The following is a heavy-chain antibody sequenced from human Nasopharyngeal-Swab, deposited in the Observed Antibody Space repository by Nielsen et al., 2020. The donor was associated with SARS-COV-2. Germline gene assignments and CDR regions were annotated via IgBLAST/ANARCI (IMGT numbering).Heavy chain of an antibody. D-gene: IGHD6-6*01. CDR2: INAGNGNT. CDR3: ARERQLVRVYYYYYMDV. V-gene: IGHV1-3*01. CDR1: GYTFTGYA. J-gene: IGHJ6*03. Sequence: ASVKVSCKASGYTFTGYAMHWVRQAPGQRLEWMGWINAGNGNTKYSQKFQGRGTITRDTSASTAYMELSSLRSEDTAVYYCARERQLVRVYYYYYMDVWGKGTTVTVSS.